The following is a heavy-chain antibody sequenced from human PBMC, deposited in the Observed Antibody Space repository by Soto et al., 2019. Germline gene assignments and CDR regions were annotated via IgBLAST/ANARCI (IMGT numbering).Heavy chain of an antibody. J-gene: IGHJ4*02. D-gene: IGHD3-10*01. CDR3: AKDMGPTMVWGVDY. Sequence: GGSLRLSCAASGFTFDDYAMHWVRQAPGKGLEWVSGISWNSGSIGYADSVKGRFTISRDNAKNSLYLQMSSLRAEDTALYYCAKDMGPTMVWGVDYWGQGTLVTVS. CDR1: GFTFDDYA. CDR2: ISWNSGSI. V-gene: IGHV3-9*01.